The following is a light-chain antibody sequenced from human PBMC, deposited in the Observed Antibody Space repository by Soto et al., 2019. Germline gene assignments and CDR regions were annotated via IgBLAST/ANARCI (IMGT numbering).Light chain of an antibody. Sequence: EIVMTQSPAILSLSPGETATLSCRASQSVTTKLAWYQQRPGQTPRLLIYNASTRATAVPARFSGGGSATEFSLTISSLQSDDFGVYFCQQYTDWPITFGQGTRLEIK. V-gene: IGKV3-15*01. CDR2: NAS. J-gene: IGKJ5*01. CDR3: QQYTDWPIT. CDR1: QSVTTK.